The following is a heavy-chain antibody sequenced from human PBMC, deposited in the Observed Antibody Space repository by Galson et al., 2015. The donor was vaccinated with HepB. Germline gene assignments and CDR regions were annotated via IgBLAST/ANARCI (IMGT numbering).Heavy chain of an antibody. J-gene: IGHJ3*01. CDR3: ASLTAVVRFYAFDV. V-gene: IGHV3-74*01. CDR2: INSDGSST. D-gene: IGHD5-18*01. Sequence: SLRLSCAASEFTLSGHWMHWVRQAPGKGLVWVSRINSDGSSTSHADSVKGRFTISRDNAKNTVYLEMNSLRAEDTAVYYCASLTAVVRFYAFDVWGQGTMVTVSS. CDR1: EFTLSGHW.